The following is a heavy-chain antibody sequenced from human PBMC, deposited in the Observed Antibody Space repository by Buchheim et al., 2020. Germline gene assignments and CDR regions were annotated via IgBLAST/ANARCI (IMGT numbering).Heavy chain of an antibody. CDR1: GFTFSTYA. Sequence: EVQLVESGGDLVQPGGSLRLSCAASGFTFSTYAMSWVRQAPGKGLEWVSTISSSGGSTLYADSVKGRFTISRDNSKNTLYLQIKSLRAEDTAVFYCAKRLGIEAGEGYDMDVWGQGTT. CDR2: ISSSGGST. V-gene: IGHV3-23*04. CDR3: AKRLGIEAGEGYDMDV. D-gene: IGHD6-19*01. J-gene: IGHJ6*02.